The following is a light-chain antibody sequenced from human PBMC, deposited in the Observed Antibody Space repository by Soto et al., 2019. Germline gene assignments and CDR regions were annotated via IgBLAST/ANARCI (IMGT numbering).Light chain of an antibody. CDR3: QQTYSAPLT. CDR2: AAS. CDR1: QSISSY. J-gene: IGKJ4*01. V-gene: IGKV1-39*01. Sequence: DIQMTQSPSSLSASVGDRVTITCRASQSISSYLNWYQHKPGKAPKLLIYAASSFQSGVPSRFSCSESGTDFTLTISSLQPEDFATYYCQQTYSAPLTFGGGTKVEIK.